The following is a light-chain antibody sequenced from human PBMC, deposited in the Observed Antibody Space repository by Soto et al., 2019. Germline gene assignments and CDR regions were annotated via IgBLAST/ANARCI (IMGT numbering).Light chain of an antibody. CDR2: EVS. J-gene: IGLJ1*01. Sequence: QSALTQPASVSGSPGQSITISCTGTSNDVGGYNYVSWYQQHPSKAPKLMIYEVSNRPSGVSNRFSGSKSGNTASLPISGLQAEDESDYYCSSYLTCSTRNNVFGNGTKLTV. V-gene: IGLV2-14*01. CDR1: SNDVGGYNY. CDR3: SSYLTCSTRNNV.